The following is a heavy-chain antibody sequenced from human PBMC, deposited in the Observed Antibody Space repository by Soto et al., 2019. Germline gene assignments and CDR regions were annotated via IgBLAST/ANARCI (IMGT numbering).Heavy chain of an antibody. D-gene: IGHD2-8*01. Sequence: PGPSVKVSCKASGYSFTDYHIHWVRQAPGQGLEWLGRINPKSGGTSTAQKFQGWVTMTTDTSISTASMELTRLTSDDTAIYYCARGDSTDCSNGVCSFFYNHDMDVWGQGTTVTVS. CDR1: GYSFTDYH. CDR2: INPKSGGT. J-gene: IGHJ6*02. CDR3: ARGDSTDCSNGVCSFFYNHDMDV. V-gene: IGHV1-2*04.